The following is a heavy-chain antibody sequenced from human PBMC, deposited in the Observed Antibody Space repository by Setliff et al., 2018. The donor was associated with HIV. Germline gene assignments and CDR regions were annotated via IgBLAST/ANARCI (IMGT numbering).Heavy chain of an antibody. D-gene: IGHD1-1*01. CDR2: LNPNSHNT. J-gene: IGHJ6*03. V-gene: IGHV1-8*01. CDR3: ARDRGGTTSRNNYYYYYDYMDV. Sequence: ASVKVSCKPSEYSFTSYDINWVRQATGQGLEWMGWLNPNSHNTGYAQKFQGRVTMTRDTSTSTAHMELRSLRSDDTAVYYCARDRGGTTSRNNYYYYYDYMDVWGKGTTVTVSS. CDR1: EYSFTSYD.